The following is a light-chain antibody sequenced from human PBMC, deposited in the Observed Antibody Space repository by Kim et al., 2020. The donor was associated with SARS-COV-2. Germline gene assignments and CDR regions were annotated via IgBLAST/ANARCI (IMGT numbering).Light chain of an antibody. Sequence: EVVMTQSPATLSVSPGERAILSCRASQAIYSNLAWYQQVPGHSPRLLTYRASTRATGVPARFSGSESGTEFTLTISSLQSEDFAVYYCHQYIRWPWTFGQGTKVDIK. CDR2: RAS. J-gene: IGKJ1*01. V-gene: IGKV3-15*01. CDR1: QAIYSN. CDR3: HQYIRWPWT.